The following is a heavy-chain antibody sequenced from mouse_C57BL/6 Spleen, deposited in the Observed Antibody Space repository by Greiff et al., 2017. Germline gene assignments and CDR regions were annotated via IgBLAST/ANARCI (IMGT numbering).Heavy chain of an antibody. D-gene: IGHD2-4*01. CDR1: GYTFTSYW. V-gene: IGHV1-69*01. Sequence: VQLQQSGAELVMPGASVKLSCKASGYTFTSYWLHWVKQRPGQGLEWIGEIDPSDSYTNYNQKFKGKSTLTVDKSSSTAYMQLSSLTSEDSAVYYCARGYGYDYDGFAYWGQGTLVTVSA. CDR2: IDPSDSYT. J-gene: IGHJ3*01. CDR3: ARGYGYDYDGFAY.